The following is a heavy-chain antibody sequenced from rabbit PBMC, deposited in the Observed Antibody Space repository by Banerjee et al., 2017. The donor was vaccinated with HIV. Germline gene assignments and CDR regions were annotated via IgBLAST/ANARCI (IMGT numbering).Heavy chain of an antibody. CDR3: ARDTGSSFSSYGMDL. CDR2: IYSGSSGDT. CDR1: GFSFSSRYY. Sequence: QSLEESGGDLVKPGASLTLTCTASGFSFSSRYYLCCLRQAPGKGREWIACIYSGSSGDTYYASWAKGRFTISKTSSTTVTLQMTSLTAADTATYFCARDTGSSFSSYGMDLWGQGTLVTVS. V-gene: IGHV1S40*01. D-gene: IGHD8-1*01. J-gene: IGHJ6*01.